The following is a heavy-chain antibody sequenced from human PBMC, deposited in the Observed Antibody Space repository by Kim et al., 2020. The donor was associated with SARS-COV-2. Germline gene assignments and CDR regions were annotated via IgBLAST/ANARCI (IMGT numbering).Heavy chain of an antibody. CDR3: AREDYYDSSGYQNWFDP. V-gene: IGHV3-33*05. J-gene: IGHJ5*02. Sequence: GGSLRLSCAASGFTFSSYGMHWVRQAPGKGLEWVAVISYDGSNKYYADSVKGRFTISRDNSKNTLYLQMNSLRAEDTAVYYCAREDYYDSSGYQNWFDPWGQGTLVTVSS. D-gene: IGHD3-22*01. CDR1: GFTFSSYG. CDR2: ISYDGSNK.